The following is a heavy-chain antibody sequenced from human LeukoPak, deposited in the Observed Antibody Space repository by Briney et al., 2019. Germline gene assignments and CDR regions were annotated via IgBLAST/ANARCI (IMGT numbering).Heavy chain of an antibody. V-gene: IGHV3-30*02. Sequence: GGSLRLSCAASGFSFSSYGMHWVRQAPGKGLEWVAFIRYDGSNEYYADSVKGRLTISRDNSKNTLYLQMNSLRAEDTAVYYCAKLLTGGYSYGQNDCWGQGTLVTVSS. CDR2: IRYDGSNE. J-gene: IGHJ4*02. D-gene: IGHD5-18*01. CDR3: AKLLTGGYSYGQNDC. CDR1: GFSFSSYG.